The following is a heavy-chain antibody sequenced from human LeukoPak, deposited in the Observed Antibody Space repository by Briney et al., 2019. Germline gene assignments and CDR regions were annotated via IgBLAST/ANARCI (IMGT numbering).Heavy chain of an antibody. V-gene: IGHV4-39*01. Sequence: PSETLSLTCTVSGGSITSSSYYWGWLRQPPGKGLEWIGSIHYSGSTYHNPSLKSRVTISIDTSKNQFSLKLSSVTAADTAVYYCAGSYYYGSGSYSHIPYWGQGILATVSS. J-gene: IGHJ4*02. CDR2: IHYSGST. CDR3: AGSYYYGSGSYSHIPY. D-gene: IGHD3-10*01. CDR1: GGSITSSSYY.